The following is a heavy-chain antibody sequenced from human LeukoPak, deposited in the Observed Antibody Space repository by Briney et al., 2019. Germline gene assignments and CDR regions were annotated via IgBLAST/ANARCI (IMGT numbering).Heavy chain of an antibody. CDR2: ISYDGSNK. CDR3: ASSVTTVGAYDY. D-gene: IGHD1-1*01. CDR1: GFTFSSYA. V-gene: IGHV3-30*14. J-gene: IGHJ4*02. Sequence: GRSLRLSCAASGFTFSSYAMHWVRQAPGKGLEWVAVISYDGSNKYYADSVRGRLTISRDNSKNILYLQMNSLRVEDTAMYWCASSVTTVGAYDYWGQGAPVTVSS.